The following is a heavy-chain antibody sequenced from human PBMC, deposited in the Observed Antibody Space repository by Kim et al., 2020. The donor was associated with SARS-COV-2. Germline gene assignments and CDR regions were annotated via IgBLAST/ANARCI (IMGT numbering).Heavy chain of an antibody. V-gene: IGHV4-34*01. J-gene: IGHJ6*03. CDR2: INHSGST. D-gene: IGHD2-2*01. Sequence: SETLSLTCAVYGGSFSGYYWSWIRQPPGKGLEWIGEINHSGSTNYNPSLKSRVTISVDTSKNQFSLKLSSVTAADTAVYYCARGIVVVPASGYSYYYMDV. CDR1: GGSFSGYY. CDR3: ARGIVVVPASGYSYYYMDV.